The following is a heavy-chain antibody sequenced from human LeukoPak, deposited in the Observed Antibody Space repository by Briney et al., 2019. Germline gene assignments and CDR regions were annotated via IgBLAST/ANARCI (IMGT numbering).Heavy chain of an antibody. D-gene: IGHD4-17*01. Sequence: ASVKVSCKASGYTFTSYGISWVRQAPGQGLEWMGWISAYNGNTSYAQKFQGRVTMTTDTSTSTAYMELRSLRSDDTAVYYCARADHGDYRDAFDIWGQGTMVTVSS. CDR2: ISAYNGNT. J-gene: IGHJ3*02. CDR1: GYTFTSYG. CDR3: ARADHGDYRDAFDI. V-gene: IGHV1-18*01.